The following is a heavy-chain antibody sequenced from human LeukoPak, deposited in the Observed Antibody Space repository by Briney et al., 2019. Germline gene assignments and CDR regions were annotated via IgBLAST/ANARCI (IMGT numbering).Heavy chain of an antibody. J-gene: IGHJ4*02. CDR1: GFTISSYA. D-gene: IGHD5-18*01. CDR3: ARADGYSYGTGSQ. V-gene: IGHV3-30*04. Sequence: PGRSLRLSCAASGFTISSYAMHWVRQAPGKGLEWVAVISYDGSNKYYADSVKGRFTISRDNSKNTLYLQMNSLRAEDTAVYYCARADGYSYGTGSQWGQGTLVTVSS. CDR2: ISYDGSNK.